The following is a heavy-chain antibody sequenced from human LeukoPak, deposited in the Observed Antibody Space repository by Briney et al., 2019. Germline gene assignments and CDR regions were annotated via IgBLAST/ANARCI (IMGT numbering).Heavy chain of an antibody. J-gene: IGHJ4*02. CDR3: ASTGYSSGWSENFDY. D-gene: IGHD6-19*01. Sequence: SVKVSCMASGGTFSSYAISWVRQAPGQGLEWMGRIIPILGIANYAQKFQGRVTITADKSTSTAYMELSSLRSEDTAVYYCASTGYSSGWSENFDYWGQGTLVTVSS. V-gene: IGHV1-69*04. CDR1: GGTFSSYA. CDR2: IIPILGIA.